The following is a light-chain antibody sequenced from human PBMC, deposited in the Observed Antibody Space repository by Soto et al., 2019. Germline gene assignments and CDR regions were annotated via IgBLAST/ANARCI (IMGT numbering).Light chain of an antibody. CDR2: DAS. Sequence: DIQMTQSPSTLSASVGDRVTITCRASQSISSWLAWYQQKPGKAPKLLIYDASSLESGVPSSFSGSGSGTEFTLTISSLQPEDFATYYCQQANSFPITFGQGTRLEIK. V-gene: IGKV1-5*01. CDR3: QQANSFPIT. J-gene: IGKJ5*01. CDR1: QSISSW.